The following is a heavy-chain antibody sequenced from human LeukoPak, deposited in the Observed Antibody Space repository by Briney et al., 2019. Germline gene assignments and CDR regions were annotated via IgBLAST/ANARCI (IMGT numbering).Heavy chain of an antibody. J-gene: IGHJ6*02. D-gene: IGHD6-19*01. V-gene: IGHV1-69*01. CDR1: GGTFSSYA. CDR2: SIPIFGTA. CDR3: ARVGSSGWWGYYYYGMDV. Sequence: ASVNVSCKASGGTFSSYAISWVRQAPGQGLEWMGGSIPIFGTANYPQKFQGRVTITAGESTSTAYMELSSLRSEDTAVYYCARVGSSGWWGYYYYGMDVWGQGTTVTVSS.